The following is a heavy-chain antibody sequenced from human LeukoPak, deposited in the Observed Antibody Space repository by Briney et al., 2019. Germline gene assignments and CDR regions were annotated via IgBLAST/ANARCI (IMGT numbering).Heavy chain of an antibody. CDR1: GFTFTSYW. CDR2: IKEDGSEK. V-gene: IGHV3-7*03. D-gene: IGHD2-8*01. CDR3: ARDNGF. Sequence: PGGSLRLSCAASGFTFTSYWMNWVRQAPGKGLEWVANIKEDGSEKYYVDSVKGRFTISRDNVKNSVYLQMNSLRAEDTAVYYCARDNGFWGQGTLVTVSS. J-gene: IGHJ4*02.